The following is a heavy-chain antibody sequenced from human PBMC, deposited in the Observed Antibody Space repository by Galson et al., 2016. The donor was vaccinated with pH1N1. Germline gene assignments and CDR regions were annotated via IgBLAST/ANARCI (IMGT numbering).Heavy chain of an antibody. D-gene: IGHD1-26*01. CDR2: ITRTGNI. CDR3: ARLHEFDSWVHWFFDR. CDR1: GGSFSGYY. J-gene: IGHJ2*01. V-gene: IGHV4-34*01. Sequence: ETLSLTCAVYGGSFSGYYWSWVRQPPGKGLEWIGEITRTGNINYRPSLRSRSTLSLDTSKNRFSLSLTAVTAADTAIYYCARLHEFDSWVHWFFDRWGRGSLVT.